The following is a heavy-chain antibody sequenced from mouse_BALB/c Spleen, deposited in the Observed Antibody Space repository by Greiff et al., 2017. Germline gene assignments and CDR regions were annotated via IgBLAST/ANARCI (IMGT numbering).Heavy chain of an antibody. V-gene: IGHV5-9-4*01. J-gene: IGHJ4*01. CDR3: ARDGNSYAMDY. CDR2: ISSGGSYT. CDR1: GFTFSSYA. Sequence: EVKLMESGGGLVKPGGSLKLSCAASGFTFSSYAMSWVRQSPEKRLEWVAEISSGGSYTYYPDTVTGRFTISRDNAKNTLYLEMSSLRSEDTAMYYCARDGNSYAMDYWGQGTSVTVSS. D-gene: IGHD2-1*01.